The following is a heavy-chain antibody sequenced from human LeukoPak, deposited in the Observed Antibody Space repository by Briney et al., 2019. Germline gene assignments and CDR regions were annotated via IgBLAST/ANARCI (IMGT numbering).Heavy chain of an antibody. CDR2: INQDGSEK. J-gene: IGHJ4*02. CDR3: AKAGFWDFWSGYYNDY. D-gene: IGHD3-3*01. Sequence: PGGSLRLSCAASGITFSRFWMSWVRQAPGKGLQWVANINQDGSEKHYVDSVKGRFSISRDNSKNTLYLQMNSLRAEDTAVCYCAKAGFWDFWSGYYNDYWGQGTLVTVSS. V-gene: IGHV3-7*03. CDR1: GITFSRFW.